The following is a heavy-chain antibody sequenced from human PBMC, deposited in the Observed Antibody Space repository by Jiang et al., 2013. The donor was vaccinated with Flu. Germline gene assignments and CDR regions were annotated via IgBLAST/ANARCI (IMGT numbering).Heavy chain of an antibody. CDR1: GFTVSSNY. Sequence: QLLESGGGLVQPGGSLRLSCAASGFTVSSNYMSWVRQAPGKGLEWVSVIYSGGSTYYADSVKGRFTISRDNSKNTLYLQMNSLRAEDTAVCYCARDGVRQWPHHDAFDIWGQGTMVTVSS. V-gene: IGHV3-66*01. D-gene: IGHD6-19*01. CDR2: IYSGGST. J-gene: IGHJ3*02. CDR3: ARDGVRQWPHHDAFDI.